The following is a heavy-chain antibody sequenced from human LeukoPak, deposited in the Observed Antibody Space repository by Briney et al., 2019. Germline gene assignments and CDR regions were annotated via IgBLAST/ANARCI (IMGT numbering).Heavy chain of an antibody. CDR1: GFTFSSHA. Sequence: GGSLRLSCAASGFTFSSHAMSWVRQAPGKGLEWVSAISGSGGSTYYADSVKGRFTISRDNSKNTLYLQMNSLRAEDTAVYYCAKLKYYYDSSGYYYFDYWGQGTLVTVSS. J-gene: IGHJ4*02. V-gene: IGHV3-23*01. CDR2: ISGSGGST. D-gene: IGHD3-22*01. CDR3: AKLKYYYDSSGYYYFDY.